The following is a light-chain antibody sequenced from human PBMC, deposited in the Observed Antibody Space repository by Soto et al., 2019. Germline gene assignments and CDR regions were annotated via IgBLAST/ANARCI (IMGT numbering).Light chain of an antibody. CDR3: SSYTSSSTPYV. CDR2: EVS. J-gene: IGLJ1*01. CDR1: SNDVGGYDY. Sequence: QSALTQPASVSGSPGQSITIPCTGTSNDVGGYDYVSWYQQHPGKAPKLMIYEVSNRPSGVSNRFSGSKSGNTASLTISGLQAEDEADYYCSSYTSSSTPYVFGTGTKLTVL. V-gene: IGLV2-14*01.